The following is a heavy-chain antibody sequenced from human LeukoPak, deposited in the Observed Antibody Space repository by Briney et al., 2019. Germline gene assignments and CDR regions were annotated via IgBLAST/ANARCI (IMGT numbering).Heavy chain of an antibody. J-gene: IGHJ6*02. CDR2: ISGSGGST. Sequence: GGSLRLSCAASGFTFSSYAMSWVRQAPGKGLEWVSAISGSGGSTYYADSVKGRFTISRDNAKNSLYLQMNSLRAEDTAVYYCARGPGKEGMDVWGQGTTVTVSS. V-gene: IGHV3-23*01. CDR1: GFTFSSYA. CDR3: ARGPGKEGMDV.